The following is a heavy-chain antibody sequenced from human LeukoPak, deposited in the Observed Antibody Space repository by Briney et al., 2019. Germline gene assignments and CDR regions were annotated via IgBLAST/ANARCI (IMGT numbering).Heavy chain of an antibody. CDR3: ARDRRVLDY. Sequence: SETLSLTCTVSGGSISSSSYYWGWIRQPPGKGLEWIGSIYYSGSTYYNPSLKSRVTISVDTSKNQFSLKLSSVTAADTAVYYCARDRRVLDYWGQGTLVTVSS. J-gene: IGHJ4*02. V-gene: IGHV4-39*07. CDR1: GGSISSSSYY. CDR2: IYYSGST.